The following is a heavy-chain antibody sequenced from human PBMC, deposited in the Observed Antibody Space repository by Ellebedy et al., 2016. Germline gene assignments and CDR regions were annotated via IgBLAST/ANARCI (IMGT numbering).Heavy chain of an antibody. CDR2: MNPNSGNT. J-gene: IGHJ4*02. Sequence: ASVKVSCKASGYTFTSYDINWVRQATGQGLEWMGWMNPNSGNTGYAQKFQGRVTMTRNTSISTAYMELSSLRSEDTAVYYCARGRGELLWFGELLEPGLDWGQGTLVTVSS. CDR3: ARGRGELLWFGELLEPGLD. CDR1: GYTFTSYD. V-gene: IGHV1-8*01. D-gene: IGHD3-10*01.